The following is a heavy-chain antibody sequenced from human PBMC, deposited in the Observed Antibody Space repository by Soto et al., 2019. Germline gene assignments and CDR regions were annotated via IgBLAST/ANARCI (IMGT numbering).Heavy chain of an antibody. Sequence: GESLKICCKGCGYSFTNFWIGWVRQMPGKGLEWMGIIYPGDSDTRYSPSFQGQVTISADKSISTAYLQWSSLKASDTAMYYCARHDSSRGDHYYMDVWGKGTTVTVSS. D-gene: IGHD3-22*01. CDR1: GYSFTNFW. V-gene: IGHV5-51*01. J-gene: IGHJ6*03. CDR2: IYPGDSDT. CDR3: ARHDSSRGDHYYMDV.